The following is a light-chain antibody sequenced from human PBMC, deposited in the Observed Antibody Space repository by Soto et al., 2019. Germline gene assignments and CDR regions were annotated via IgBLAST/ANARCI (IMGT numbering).Light chain of an antibody. CDR2: HAS. CDR3: QQYNSYS. CDR1: RSFASSY. V-gene: IGKV1-5*01. Sequence: DMVLTQSPGTLSLSPGERATLSCRASRSFASSYLGWYQQKPGTAPKLLIYHASTLESGVPSRFSGSGSGTEFTLTISSLQPDDFATYYCQQYNSYSFGQGTKVEMK. J-gene: IGKJ1*01.